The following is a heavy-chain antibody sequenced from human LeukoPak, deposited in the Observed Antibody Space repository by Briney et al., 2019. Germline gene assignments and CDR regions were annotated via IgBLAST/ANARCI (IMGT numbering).Heavy chain of an antibody. V-gene: IGHV3-7*01. Sequence: GGSLRLSCEGSGFTFSNYWMGWVRQAPGKGLQWVANIKTDGSEKYYVDSVKGRFTISRDNAKNSLYLQMNSLRAEDTAVYYCARLVNNAFDIWGQGTMVTVSS. J-gene: IGHJ3*02. CDR2: IKTDGSEK. CDR1: GFTFSNYW. D-gene: IGHD4-23*01. CDR3: ARLVNNAFDI.